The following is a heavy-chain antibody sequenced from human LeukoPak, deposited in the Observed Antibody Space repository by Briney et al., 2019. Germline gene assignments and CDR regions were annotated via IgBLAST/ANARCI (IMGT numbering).Heavy chain of an antibody. CDR3: VKDRSDNSSWYLGDY. V-gene: IGHV3-30*02. CDR2: IRYDGSDK. D-gene: IGHD6-13*01. CDR1: GFTFSSYG. J-gene: IGHJ4*02. Sequence: GGSLRLSCAASGFTFSSYGMNWVRQAPGKGLEWVAFIRYDGSDKYYADSVKGRFTISRDNSKNTLYLQMNSLRAEDTAIYYCVKDRSDNSSWYLGDYWGQGTLVAVSS.